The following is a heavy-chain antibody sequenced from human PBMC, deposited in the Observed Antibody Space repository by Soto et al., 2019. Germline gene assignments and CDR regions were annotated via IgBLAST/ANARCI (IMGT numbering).Heavy chain of an antibody. CDR3: IQSRCGGDCLQSYASYYYYGMDV. J-gene: IGHJ6*02. D-gene: IGHD2-21*02. CDR1: AFSLSTGGVG. CDR2: IYWDDDK. Sequence: SGPTLVNPTQTLTLTCTFSAFSLSTGGVGVGWIRQPPGKALEWLALIYWDDDKRYSPSLRSRLTITEDTSKNQVVLTMTNMDPVDTATYYCIQSRCGGDCLQSYASYYYYGMDVWGQGTTVTVSS. V-gene: IGHV2-5*02.